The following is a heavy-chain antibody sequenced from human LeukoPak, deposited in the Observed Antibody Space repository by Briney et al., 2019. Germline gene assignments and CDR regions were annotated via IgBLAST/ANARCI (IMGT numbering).Heavy chain of an antibody. J-gene: IGHJ1*01. CDR3: ARDDASDSSGYYYVYFQH. CDR2: MNPNSGNT. V-gene: IGHV1-8*01. CDR1: GYTFTSYD. D-gene: IGHD3-22*01. Sequence: GASVKVSCTASGYTFTSYDINWVRQATGQGLEWMGWMNPNSGNTGYAQKFQGRVTMTRNTSISTAYMELSSLRSEDTAVYYCARDDASDSSGYYYVYFQHWGQGTLVTVSS.